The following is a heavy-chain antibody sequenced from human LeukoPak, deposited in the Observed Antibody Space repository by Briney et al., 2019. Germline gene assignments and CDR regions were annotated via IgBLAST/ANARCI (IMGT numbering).Heavy chain of an antibody. CDR2: IYHSGST. D-gene: IGHD6-13*01. V-gene: IGHV4-30-2*01. CDR3: ARGAAAGTSYYYYGMDV. Sequence: SETLSLTCAVSGGSISSGGYSWSWLRQPPGKGLEWIGYIYHSGSTYYNPSLKSRVTTSVDRSKNQFSLKLSSVTAADTAVYYCARGAAAGTSYYYYGMDVWGQGTTVTVSS. CDR1: GGSISSGGYS. J-gene: IGHJ6*02.